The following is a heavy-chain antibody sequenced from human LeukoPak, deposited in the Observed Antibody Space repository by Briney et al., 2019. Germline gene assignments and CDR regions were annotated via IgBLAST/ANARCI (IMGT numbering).Heavy chain of an antibody. J-gene: IGHJ4*02. CDR3: AKDYGDYVTLDY. D-gene: IGHD4-17*01. CDR1: GFTFSSYW. Sequence: GGSLRLSCAASGFTFSSYWMSWVRQAPGKGLEWVANIKQDGSEKYYVDSVKGRFTISRDNAKNSLYLQMNSLRAEDTALYYCAKDYGDYVTLDYWGQGTLVTVSS. V-gene: IGHV3-7*03. CDR2: IKQDGSEK.